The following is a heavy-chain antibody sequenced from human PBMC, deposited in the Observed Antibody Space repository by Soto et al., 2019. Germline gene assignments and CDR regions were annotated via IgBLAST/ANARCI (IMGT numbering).Heavy chain of an antibody. Sequence: EVRLLESGGGLVQPGGSLRLSCVASGFTFSNYAMSWVRQAPGKGLEWVSVVTGRSSSTYYADSVEGRFIISRDNSRTTLFLQMNSLGAEDTAVYYCTKHLPSKKNQRRRADAFHIWGQGTILTVSS. CDR1: GFTFSNYA. V-gene: IGHV3-23*01. D-gene: IGHD2-2*01. CDR3: TKHLPSKKNQRRRADAFHI. J-gene: IGHJ3*02. CDR2: VTGRSSST.